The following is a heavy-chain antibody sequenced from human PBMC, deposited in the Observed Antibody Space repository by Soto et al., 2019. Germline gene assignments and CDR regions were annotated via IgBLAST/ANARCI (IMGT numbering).Heavy chain of an antibody. CDR3: ATEPYHYDTSGDYDG. D-gene: IGHD3-22*01. CDR1: GGSTTSGGYY. Sequence: PSETLSLTCTVSGGSTTSGGYYWNWIRQHPGKGLEWIGYIHYSGRNYHNPSLESRVTMSIDTSKHQISLKLSSVTAADTAIYYFATEPYHYDTSGDYDGWGQGTVVTVSS. CDR2: IHYSGRN. J-gene: IGHJ4*02. V-gene: IGHV4-31*03.